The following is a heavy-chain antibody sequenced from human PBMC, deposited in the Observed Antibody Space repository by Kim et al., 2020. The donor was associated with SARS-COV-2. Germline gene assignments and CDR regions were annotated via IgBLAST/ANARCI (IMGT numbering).Heavy chain of an antibody. J-gene: IGHJ4*02. Sequence: GGSLRLSCAASGFTFSSYGMHWVRQAPGKGLEWVAVIWYDGSNKYYADSVKGRFTISRDNSKNTLYLQMNSLRAEDTAVYYCARDQAYYDSSGYPGGYWGQGTLVTVSS. CDR1: GFTFSSYG. D-gene: IGHD3-22*01. V-gene: IGHV3-33*01. CDR2: IWYDGSNK. CDR3: ARDQAYYDSSGYPGGY.